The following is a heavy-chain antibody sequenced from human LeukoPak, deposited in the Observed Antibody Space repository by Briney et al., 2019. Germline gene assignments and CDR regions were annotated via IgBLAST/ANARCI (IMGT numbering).Heavy chain of an antibody. V-gene: IGHV3-53*01. Sequence: GGSLRLSCAASGFTVSSNYMSWVRQAPGKGLEWVSIICSGGSTYYADSVKGRFTISRDNSKNTLYLQMNSLTAEDTAVYYCASGTDGYFDYWGQGTLVTVSS. D-gene: IGHD6-13*01. CDR2: ICSGGST. CDR1: GFTVSSNY. CDR3: ASGTDGYFDY. J-gene: IGHJ4*02.